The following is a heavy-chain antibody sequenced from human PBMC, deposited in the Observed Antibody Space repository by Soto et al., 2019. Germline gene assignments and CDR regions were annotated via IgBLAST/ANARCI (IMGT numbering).Heavy chain of an antibody. V-gene: IGHV4-34*01. CDR1: GGAFSGYY. D-gene: IGHD4-17*01. CDR3: PRGGYGDFWVYTLDI. Sequence: SETLSLTCAVSGGAFSGYYWSWVRQAPGKGLEWIGEISRSGTTNYNPSLKSRVTISVGTSKNQFALKLTSVTAADTAVYYCPRGGYGDFWVYTLDIWGQETMVTVSS. J-gene: IGHJ3*02. CDR2: ISRSGTT.